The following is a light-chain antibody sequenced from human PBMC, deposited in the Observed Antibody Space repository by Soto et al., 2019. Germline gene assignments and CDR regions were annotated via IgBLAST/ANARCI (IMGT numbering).Light chain of an antibody. CDR1: SSNIGAGHD. J-gene: IGLJ2*01. Sequence: QSVLTQPPSVSGAPGQRVTISCTGNSSNIGAGHDVHWYQQLPGTAPKLPIYGHTNRPSGVPARFSGSTSGASASLAITGLQAEDEADYYCQSYDSRLRVFGGGTKLTVL. CDR3: QSYDSRLRV. CDR2: GHT. V-gene: IGLV1-40*01.